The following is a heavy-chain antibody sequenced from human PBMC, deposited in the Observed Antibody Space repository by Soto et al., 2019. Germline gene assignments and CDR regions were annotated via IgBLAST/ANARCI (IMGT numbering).Heavy chain of an antibody. J-gene: IGHJ3*02. CDR2: IYYSGST. V-gene: IGHV4-30-4*01. D-gene: IGHD3-10*01. Sequence: PSETXALNRNVSGGPISRGDYYWGWNRQPPGKGLEWIGYIYYSGSTYYNPSLKSRVTISVDTSKNQFSLKLSSVTAADTAVYYCAREVILLWFGELLDAFDIWGQGTMVTVS. CDR3: AREVILLWFGELLDAFDI. CDR1: GGPISRGDYY.